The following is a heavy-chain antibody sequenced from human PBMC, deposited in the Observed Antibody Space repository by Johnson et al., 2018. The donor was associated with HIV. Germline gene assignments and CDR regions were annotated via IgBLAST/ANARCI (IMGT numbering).Heavy chain of an antibody. CDR2: ISYDAKHK. Sequence: QVQLVESGGGLAQPGGSLRLSCAASGITVSSNYMSWVRQAQGKGLEWVAVISYDAKHKYYADSVKGRVTISRDNSKNTLSLQMSSLRVEDTAVYFCASWGGLNHMGDPFDIWGQGTMVTVSS. CDR3: ASWGGLNHMGDPFDI. CDR1: GITVSSNY. V-gene: IGHV3-30*03. J-gene: IGHJ3*02. D-gene: IGHD3-16*01.